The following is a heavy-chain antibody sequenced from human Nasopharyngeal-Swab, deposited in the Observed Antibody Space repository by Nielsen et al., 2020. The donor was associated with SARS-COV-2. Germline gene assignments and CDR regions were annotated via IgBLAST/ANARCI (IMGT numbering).Heavy chain of an antibody. V-gene: IGHV4-39*01. Sequence: SETLSLTCTVSGGSISSSSYYWGWIRQPPGKGLEWIGSIYYSGSTYYNPSLKSRVTISVDTSKNQFSLKLSSVTAADTAVYYCARRSGGGDYSFDYWGQGTLVTVSS. CDR3: ARRSGGGDYSFDY. J-gene: IGHJ4*02. D-gene: IGHD4-17*01. CDR1: GGSISSSSYY. CDR2: IYYSGST.